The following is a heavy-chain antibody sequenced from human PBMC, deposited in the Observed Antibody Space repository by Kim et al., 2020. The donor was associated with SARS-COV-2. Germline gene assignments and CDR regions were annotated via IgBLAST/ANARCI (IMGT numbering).Heavy chain of an antibody. CDR3: AEDHPASGWPTFEY. D-gene: IGHD6-19*01. J-gene: IGHJ4*01. Sequence: GGSLRLSCVVSGFNSNNYAMSWVRQAPGKGLEWISAITKYDGRTYYANSVKGRFTISRDISSNTVLLQMNSLRAEDTALYYCAEDHPASGWPTFEYWG. CDR1: GFNSNNYA. V-gene: IGHV3-23*01. CDR2: ITKYDGRT.